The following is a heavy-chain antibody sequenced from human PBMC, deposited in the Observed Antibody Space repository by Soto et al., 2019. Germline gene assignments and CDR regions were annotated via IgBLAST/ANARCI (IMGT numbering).Heavy chain of an antibody. D-gene: IGHD1-26*01. J-gene: IGHJ4*02. CDR1: GFTFSAYT. CDR3: ARSGSGTSPHFDY. Sequence: GGSLRLSCAASGFTFSAYTMNWVRQAPGKGLEWISYISSSSSTIFYADSVKGRFTISRDNAKNSLYLQMNSLRDEDTAVYYCARSGSGTSPHFDYWGQGTLVPVSS. V-gene: IGHV3-48*02. CDR2: ISSSSSTI.